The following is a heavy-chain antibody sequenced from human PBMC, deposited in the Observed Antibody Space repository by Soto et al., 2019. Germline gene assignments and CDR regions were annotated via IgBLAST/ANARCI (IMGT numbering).Heavy chain of an antibody. CDR3: ARAPQLLFYYYYYMDV. V-gene: IGHV4-31*03. D-gene: IGHD2-2*01. CDR1: GGSISSGDNY. Sequence: QVQLQESGPGLAKPSQTLSLTCTVSGGSISSGDNYWSWIRQHPGKGLEWIAFIYYSGSTYYNPSLQSRVTISVDTSKNQFSLKLSSVTAADTAVYYCARAPQLLFYYYYYMDVWGKGTAVTVSS. J-gene: IGHJ6*03. CDR2: IYYSGST.